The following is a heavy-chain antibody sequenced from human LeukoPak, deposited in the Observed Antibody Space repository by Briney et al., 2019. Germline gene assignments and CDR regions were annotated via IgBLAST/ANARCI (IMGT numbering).Heavy chain of an antibody. CDR2: IYYSGST. D-gene: IGHD2-8*01. CDR1: GGSISSSSYY. CDR3: ARARLYGSYYYYYGMDV. Sequence: SETLSLTCTVSGGSISSSSYYWGWIRQPPGKGLEWIGSIYYSGSTNYNPSLKSRVTISVDTSKNQFSLKLSSVTAADTAVYYCARARLYGSYYYYYGMDVWGQGTTVTVSS. V-gene: IGHV4-39*07. J-gene: IGHJ6*02.